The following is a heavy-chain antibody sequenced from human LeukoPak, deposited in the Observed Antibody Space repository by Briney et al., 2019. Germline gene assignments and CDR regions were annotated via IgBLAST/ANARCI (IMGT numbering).Heavy chain of an antibody. CDR1: GFTFSTYD. CDR3: ANWYYYDSSGYYF. D-gene: IGHD3-22*01. CDR2: VRVNGRST. Sequence: PGGSLRLSCSASGFTFSTYDMSWVRQAPGKGLEWVSTVRVNGRSTFYADSVKGRFTISRDNSKNTLYLQMNSLRAEDTALYYCANWYYYDSSGYYFWGQGTLVTVSS. V-gene: IGHV3-23*01. J-gene: IGHJ4*02.